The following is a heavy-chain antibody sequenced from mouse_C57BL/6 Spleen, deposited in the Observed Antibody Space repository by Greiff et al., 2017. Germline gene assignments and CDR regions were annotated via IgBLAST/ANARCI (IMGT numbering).Heavy chain of an antibody. V-gene: IGHV1-20*01. J-gene: IGHJ3*01. D-gene: IGHD1-1*01. CDR3: ARDYGSTPFAY. CDR2: INPYNGGT. Sequence: VQLQQSGPELVKPGDSVKLSCKASGYSFTGYFMNWVMQSHGKSLEWIGRINPYNGGTFYNQKFKGKATLTVDKSSSTAPMELRSLTSEDSAVHYCARDYGSTPFAYWGQGTLVTVSA. CDR1: GYSFTGYF.